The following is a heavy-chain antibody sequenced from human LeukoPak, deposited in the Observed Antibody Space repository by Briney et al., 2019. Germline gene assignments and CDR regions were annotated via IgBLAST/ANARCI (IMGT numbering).Heavy chain of an antibody. Sequence: GGSLRLSCAAAGFTFSSYAMSWVRQAPGKGLEWVSAISGSGGSTYYADSVKGRFTISRDNSKNTLYLQMNSLRAENTAVYYCAKGPGYSYGNNWFDPWGQGTLVTVSS. CDR3: AKGPGYSYGNNWFDP. V-gene: IGHV3-23*01. J-gene: IGHJ5*02. CDR1: GFTFSSYA. D-gene: IGHD5-18*01. CDR2: ISGSGGST.